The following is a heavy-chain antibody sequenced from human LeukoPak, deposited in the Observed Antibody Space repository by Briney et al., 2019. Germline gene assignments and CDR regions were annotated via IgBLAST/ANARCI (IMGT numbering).Heavy chain of an antibody. CDR3: LCYYASATFY. CDR2: ISGTVRGERT. Sequence: PGGSLRLSCATSGCSFINSGMTWVRQAPGKGLEWVSDISGTVRGERTYYADSVKGRFTISRDNSKNTLYLQMNGLRVDDTAVYYCLCYYASATFYWGQGTLVTVSS. V-gene: IGHV3-23*01. D-gene: IGHD3-10*01. CDR1: GCSFINSG. J-gene: IGHJ4*02.